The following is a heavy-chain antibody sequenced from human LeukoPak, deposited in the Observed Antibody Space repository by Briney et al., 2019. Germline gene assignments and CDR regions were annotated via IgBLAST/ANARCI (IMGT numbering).Heavy chain of an antibody. Sequence: ASVKVSCKASGGTFSSYAISWVRQAPGQGPEWMGGIIPIFGTANYAQKFQGRVTITAVESMSTAYMELSSLRFEDTAVYYCARGWLSETTVVTPYNYWGQGTLVTVSS. CDR3: ARGWLSETTVVTPYNY. J-gene: IGHJ4*02. D-gene: IGHD4-23*01. CDR1: GGTFSSYA. CDR2: IIPIFGTA. V-gene: IGHV1-69*13.